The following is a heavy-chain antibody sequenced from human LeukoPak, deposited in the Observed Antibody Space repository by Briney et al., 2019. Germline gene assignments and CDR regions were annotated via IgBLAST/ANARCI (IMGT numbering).Heavy chain of an antibody. CDR3: ATSAGDYRAGHYYYMGV. J-gene: IGHJ6*03. Sequence: GPVKVSCKASGYTFTGYYFHWVRQAPGQGLEWMGWINPNTAGTNYAQKFLGGVTLTWDTSISTAYMELNRLTSDDTAVYYCATSAGDYRAGHYYYMGVWGKGTSVTVSS. CDR2: INPNTAGT. CDR1: GYTFTGYY. D-gene: IGHD4-11*01. V-gene: IGHV1-2*02.